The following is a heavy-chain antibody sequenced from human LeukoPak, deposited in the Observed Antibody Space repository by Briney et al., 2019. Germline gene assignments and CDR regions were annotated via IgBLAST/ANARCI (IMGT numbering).Heavy chain of an antibody. CDR1: GFTVSTNH. CDR2: IYSGGNT. V-gene: IGHV3-53*01. Sequence: GGSLRLSCAASGFTVSTNHVSWVRQAPGKGLEWVSVIYSGGNTYYTDSVKGRFTISRDNSKNTLYLQMNSLRAEDTAVYYCARGVYYGSGSYIGDPWGQGTLVTVSS. D-gene: IGHD3-10*01. J-gene: IGHJ5*02. CDR3: ARGVYYGSGSYIGDP.